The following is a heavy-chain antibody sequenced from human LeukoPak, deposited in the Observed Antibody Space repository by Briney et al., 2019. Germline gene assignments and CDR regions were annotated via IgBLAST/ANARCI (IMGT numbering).Heavy chain of an antibody. CDR1: GFTFSSHA. J-gene: IGHJ4*02. Sequence: PGGPLRLSYAASGFTFSSHAMSWVRQAPGKGLEWVSAISGSGGSTYYADSVKGRFTISRDNSKNTLYLQMNSLRAEDTAVYYCATTPYYYGSGIAYWGQGTLVTVSS. D-gene: IGHD3-10*01. V-gene: IGHV3-23*01. CDR2: ISGSGGST. CDR3: ATTPYYYGSGIAY.